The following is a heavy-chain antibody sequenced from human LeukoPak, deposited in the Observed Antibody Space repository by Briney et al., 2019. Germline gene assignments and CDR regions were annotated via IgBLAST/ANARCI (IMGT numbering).Heavy chain of an antibody. V-gene: IGHV1-46*01. J-gene: IGHJ4*02. CDR2: INPTGGST. Sequence: ASVKVSCKASGYTFTSYYMHWVRQAPGQGLEWMGLINPTGGSTGYAQKFQGRVTITADESTSTAYMELNSLRSEDTAVYYCARDPSMIRGENTPYFDYWGQGTLVTVSS. CDR3: ARDPSMIRGENTPYFDY. CDR1: GYTFTSYY. D-gene: IGHD3-10*01.